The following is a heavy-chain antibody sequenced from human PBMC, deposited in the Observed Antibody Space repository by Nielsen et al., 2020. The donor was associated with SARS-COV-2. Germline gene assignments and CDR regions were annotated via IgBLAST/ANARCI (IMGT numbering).Heavy chain of an antibody. D-gene: IGHD2-2*01. CDR2: ISGSGGST. CDR3: AKDVGYCSSTSCNPY. V-gene: IGHV3-23*01. Sequence: GESLKISCAASGFTFSSYAMSWVRQAPGKGLEWVSAISGSGGSTYYADSVKGRFTISRDNSKNTLYLQMNSLRAEDTAVYYCAKDVGYCSSTSCNPYWGQGTRVTVSS. J-gene: IGHJ4*02. CDR1: GFTFSSYA.